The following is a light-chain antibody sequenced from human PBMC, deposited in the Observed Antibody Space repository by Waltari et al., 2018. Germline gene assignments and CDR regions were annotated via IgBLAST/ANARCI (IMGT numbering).Light chain of an antibody. CDR1: SSDVGGYNN. CDR3: SSYTSSSTL. J-gene: IGLJ2*01. V-gene: IGLV2-14*03. CDR2: DVS. Sequence: QSALTQPASVSGSPGQSITIPCTGTSSDVGGYNNVSCYQQHPGKAPKLMIYDVSKRPSGVSNRFSGSKSGNTASLTISGLQAEDEADYYCSSYTSSSTLFGGGTKLTVL.